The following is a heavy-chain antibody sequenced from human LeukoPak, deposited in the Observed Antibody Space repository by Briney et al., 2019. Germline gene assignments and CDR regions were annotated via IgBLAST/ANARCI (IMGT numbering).Heavy chain of an antibody. V-gene: IGHV1-2*02. CDR1: GYTFTGYY. J-gene: IGHJ4*02. CDR3: ARDERFCNGDNHYPDLGY. CDR2: INPNTGAT. Sequence: GASVKVSCKASGYTFTGYYMFWVRQAPGQGLEKMGWINPNTGATKYAQNFQGRVTLTRDTAIRTTFMELSSLRSDDTAFYYVARDERFCNGDNHYPDLGYWGQGTLVTVSS. D-gene: IGHD2-15*01.